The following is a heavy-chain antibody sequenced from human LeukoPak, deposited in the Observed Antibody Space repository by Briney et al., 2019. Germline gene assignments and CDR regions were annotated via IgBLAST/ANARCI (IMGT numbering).Heavy chain of an antibody. J-gene: IGHJ6*02. CDR3: ARDSAYYYGSGSYSVYYYYYYGMDV. CDR2: IKQDGSEK. V-gene: IGHV3-7*01. CDR1: GFTFSSYW. D-gene: IGHD3-10*01. Sequence: GGSLRLSCAASGFTFSSYWMSWDRQAPGKGLEWVANIKQDGSEKYYVDSVKGRFTISRDNAKNSLYLQMNSLRAEDTAVYYCARDSAYYYGSGSYSVYYYYYYGMDVWGQGTTVTVSS.